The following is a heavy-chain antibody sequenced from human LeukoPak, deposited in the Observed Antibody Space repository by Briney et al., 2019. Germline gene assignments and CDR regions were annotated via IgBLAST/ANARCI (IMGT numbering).Heavy chain of an antibody. CDR3: ARVYYDHVMGPTTHFDY. V-gene: IGHV3-20*04. Sequence: SGGSLRLSCAASGFTFDDYGMSWVRQAPGKGLEWVSGINWNGGSTGYADSVKGRFTISRDNAKNSLYLQMNSLRAEDTALYYCARVYYDHVMGPTTHFDYWGRGTLVTVSS. CDR2: INWNGGST. D-gene: IGHD3-16*01. J-gene: IGHJ4*02. CDR1: GFTFDDYG.